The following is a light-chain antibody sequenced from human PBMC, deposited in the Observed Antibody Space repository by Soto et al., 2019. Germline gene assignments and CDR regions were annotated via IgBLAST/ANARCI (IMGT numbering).Light chain of an antibody. CDR1: HNINNY. CDR2: GAS. V-gene: IGKV1-6*01. Sequence: QMTQSPSSLSASVGDRVTITCRASHNINNYLSWYQQKPGKAPKLLISGASNLQIGVPSRFSGSGSGTDFSLTIRSLQSEDFATYYCQHYYTYPPTFGQGTKVDIK. J-gene: IGKJ1*01. CDR3: QHYYTYPPT.